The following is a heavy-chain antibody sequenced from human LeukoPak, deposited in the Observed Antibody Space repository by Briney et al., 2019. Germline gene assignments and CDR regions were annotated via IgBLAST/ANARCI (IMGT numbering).Heavy chain of an antibody. V-gene: IGHV4-39*07. Sequence: PSETLSLICTVSGGFISSGSYYWGWIRQPPGKGLEWIGNIYYSGSTYYSPSLKSRVTISVDKSKNQFSLKLSSVTAADTAVYYCARVRARGLTYYYYGMDVWGQGTTVTVSS. CDR2: IYYSGST. D-gene: IGHD3-10*01. CDR3: ARVRARGLTYYYYGMDV. J-gene: IGHJ6*02. CDR1: GGFISSGSYY.